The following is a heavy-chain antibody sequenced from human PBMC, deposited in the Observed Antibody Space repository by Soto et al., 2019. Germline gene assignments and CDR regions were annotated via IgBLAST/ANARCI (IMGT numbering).Heavy chain of an antibody. CDR2: INHSGST. J-gene: IGHJ4*02. V-gene: IGHV4-34*01. CDR1: GGSFSGYH. D-gene: IGHD3-10*01. Sequence: SETLSITCAVYGGSFSGYHWSWVRQSPRKGLEWIGEINHSGSTNYNPSLKSRLTISVDTSKNQFSLKLSSVTAADTAVYYCARGEYHYGSGSYYPPGYWGQGTLVTVSS. CDR3: ARGEYHYGSGSYYPPGY.